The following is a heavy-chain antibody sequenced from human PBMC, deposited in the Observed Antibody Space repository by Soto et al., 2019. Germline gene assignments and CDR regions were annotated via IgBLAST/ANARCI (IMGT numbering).Heavy chain of an antibody. Sequence: SETLSLTCTVSGGSISSGGYYWSWIRQHPGKGLEWIGYIYYSGSTYYNPSLKSRVTISVDTSKNQFSLKLSSVTAADTAVYYCARAHTPITMVRGFAWFDPWGQGTLVTVSS. CDR3: ARAHTPITMVRGFAWFDP. V-gene: IGHV4-31*03. J-gene: IGHJ5*02. CDR1: GGSISSGGYY. D-gene: IGHD3-10*01. CDR2: IYYSGST.